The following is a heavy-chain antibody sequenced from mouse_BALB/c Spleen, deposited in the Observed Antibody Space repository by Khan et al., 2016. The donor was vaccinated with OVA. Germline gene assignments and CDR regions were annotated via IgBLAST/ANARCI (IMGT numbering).Heavy chain of an antibody. CDR1: GYTFSTYW. J-gene: IGHJ2*01. CDR3: ARDRIDY. CDR2: INPSSGYT. Sequence: QIQLVQSGAELAKPGASVKMSCKASGYTFSTYWIHWVKQRPGQGLEWIGYINPSSGYTYYNQRFNDKATLTADKSSSTAYMQLRSLTSEDSAVYYCARDRIDYWGQGTTLTVSS. V-gene: IGHV1-7*01.